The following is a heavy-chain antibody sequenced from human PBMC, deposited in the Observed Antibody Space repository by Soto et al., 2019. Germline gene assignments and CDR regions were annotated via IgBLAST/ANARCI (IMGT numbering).Heavy chain of an antibody. J-gene: IGHJ6*02. CDR1: GYTFPSYG. Sequence: AAVKVSCKPSGYTFPSYGISWMRQAPGQGRELMGWISAYNGNTNYAQKLQGRVTMTTDTSTSTAYMELRSLGSDDTAVYYCARDPKYNWNYVDYYYGMDVWGQGTTVTVYS. CDR3: ARDPKYNWNYVDYYYGMDV. D-gene: IGHD1-7*01. V-gene: IGHV1-18*04. CDR2: ISAYNGNT.